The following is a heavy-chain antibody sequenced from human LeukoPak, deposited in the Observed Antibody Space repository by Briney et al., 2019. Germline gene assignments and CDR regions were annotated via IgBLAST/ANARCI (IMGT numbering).Heavy chain of an antibody. J-gene: IGHJ3*02. Sequence: QPGGSLRLSCAASGLTFSSYWMTWVRQAPGKGLEWVAKIKEDGSEKYYVVSVKGRFTVSRDNVKNSLFLQMNSLRAEDTAAYYCARLHSAVYYGDAFDIWGQGTMVTVSS. CDR1: GLTFSSYW. D-gene: IGHD3-10*01. CDR3: ARLHSAVYYGDAFDI. CDR2: IKEDGSEK. V-gene: IGHV3-7*03.